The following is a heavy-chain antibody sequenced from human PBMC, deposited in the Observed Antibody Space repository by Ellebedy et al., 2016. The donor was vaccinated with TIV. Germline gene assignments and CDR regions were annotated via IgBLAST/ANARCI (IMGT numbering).Heavy chain of an antibody. CDR1: GFTFSSYA. D-gene: IGHD1/OR15-1a*01. J-gene: IGHJ4*02. V-gene: IGHV3-30-3*01. CDR3: ARGPRRTYRFHPYYFDY. CDR2: ISYDGSNK. Sequence: GGSLRLXXAASGFTFSSYAMHWVRQAPGKGLEWVAVISYDGSNKYYADSVKGRFTISRDNSKNTLYLQMNSLRAEDTAVYYCARGPRRTYRFHPYYFDYWGQGTLVTVSS.